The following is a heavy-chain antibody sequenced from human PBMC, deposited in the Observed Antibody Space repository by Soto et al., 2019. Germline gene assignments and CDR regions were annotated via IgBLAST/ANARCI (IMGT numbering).Heavy chain of an antibody. D-gene: IGHD3-10*01. CDR1: GFTFSSYA. CDR2: MSDAGSNK. Sequence: QVQLVESGGGVVQPGRSLRLSCAASGFTFSSYAMHGVRQAPGKGREWVAVMSDAGSNKYYADSVKGRFTISRDNYKTTPYLQMISLRAEDTAVYYCGRDYYSFNRGDGFSMDVWGQGTTVTVSS. V-gene: IGHV3-30-3*01. J-gene: IGHJ6*02. CDR3: GRDYYSFNRGDGFSMDV.